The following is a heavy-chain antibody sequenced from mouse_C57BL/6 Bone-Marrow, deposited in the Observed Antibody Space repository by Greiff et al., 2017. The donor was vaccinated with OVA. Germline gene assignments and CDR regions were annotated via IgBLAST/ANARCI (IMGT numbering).Heavy chain of an antibody. V-gene: IGHV14-1*01. CDR1: GFNIKDYY. D-gene: IGHD2-3*01. Sequence: EVMLVESGAELVRPGASVKLSCTASGFNIKDYYMHWVKQRPEQGLEWIGRIDPEDGDTEYAPKFQGKATMTADTSSNTAYLQLSSLTSEDTAVYYCTTGWLLRRAWFAYWGQGTLVTVSA. CDR2: IDPEDGDT. CDR3: TTGWLLRRAWFAY. J-gene: IGHJ3*01.